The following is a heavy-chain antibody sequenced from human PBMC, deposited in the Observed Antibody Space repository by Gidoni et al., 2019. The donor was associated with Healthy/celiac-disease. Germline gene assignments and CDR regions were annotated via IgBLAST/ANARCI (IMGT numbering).Heavy chain of an antibody. CDR1: GVTFSSYG. J-gene: IGHJ4*02. D-gene: IGHD2-21*01. Sequence: EVQLLESGGGLVQPGGSLRLSCAASGVTFSSYGMAWVRQAPGNGLQWVSSISGSGGNTYYADSVKGRFTISRDNSKNTLYLQLNSLRVEDTAVYYCAKDLFIVVVGDYWGQGTLVTASS. V-gene: IGHV3-23*01. CDR3: AKDLFIVVVGDY. CDR2: ISGSGGNT.